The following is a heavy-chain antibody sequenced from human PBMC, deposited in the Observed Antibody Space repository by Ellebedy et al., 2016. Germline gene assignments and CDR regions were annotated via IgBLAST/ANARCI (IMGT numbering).Heavy chain of an antibody. Sequence: SETLSLTCAVYGGSFSGYYWSWIRQPPGKGLEWIGEINHSGSTNYNPSLKSRVTISVDTSKNQFSLKLSSVTAADTAVYYCARRGDGGGSGGPYYYYGMDVWGQGTTVTVSS. CDR1: GGSFSGYY. V-gene: IGHV4-34*01. CDR2: INHSGST. J-gene: IGHJ6*02. CDR3: ARRGDGGGSGGPYYYYGMDV. D-gene: IGHD1-26*01.